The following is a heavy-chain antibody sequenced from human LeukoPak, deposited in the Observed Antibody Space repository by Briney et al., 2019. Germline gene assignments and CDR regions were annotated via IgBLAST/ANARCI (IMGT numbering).Heavy chain of an antibody. CDR3: AKDQDCSSTSCYNAFDI. J-gene: IGHJ3*02. D-gene: IGHD2-2*02. CDR1: GLTFSSYS. V-gene: IGHV3-21*01. CDR2: ITSSSSYI. Sequence: GGSLRLSCAASGLTFSSYSMNLVRQAPGKGLEWVSSITSSSSYIYNADSVKGRFTISRDNAKNSLYLQMNSLRAEDTAVYYCAKDQDCSSTSCYNAFDIWGQGTMVTVSS.